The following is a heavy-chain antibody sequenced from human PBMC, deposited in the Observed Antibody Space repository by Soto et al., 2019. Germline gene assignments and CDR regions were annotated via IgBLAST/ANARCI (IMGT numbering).Heavy chain of an antibody. Sequence: GGSLRLSCAASGFTFSSYAMSWVRQAPGKGLEWVSAISGSGGSTYYADSVKGRFTISRDNSKNTLYLQMNSLRAEDTAVYYCATFVPRGYSGYVPSSFDYWGQGTLVTVSS. CDR3: ATFVPRGYSGYVPSSFDY. V-gene: IGHV3-23*01. CDR1: GFTFSSYA. D-gene: IGHD5-12*01. CDR2: ISGSGGST. J-gene: IGHJ4*02.